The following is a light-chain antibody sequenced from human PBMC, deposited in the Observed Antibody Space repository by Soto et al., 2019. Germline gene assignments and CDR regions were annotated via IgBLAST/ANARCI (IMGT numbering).Light chain of an antibody. V-gene: IGKV1-27*01. Sequence: IQLTQSPSSLSASVGDRVTITCRASQGISIYLAWYHQKPGKARMLLIYAASTVHSGVPSRFSGSGSGTDFTLTISSLQPEDVATYYCQKYNSAPLTFGGGTKVDIK. CDR2: AAS. CDR1: QGISIY. CDR3: QKYNSAPLT. J-gene: IGKJ4*01.